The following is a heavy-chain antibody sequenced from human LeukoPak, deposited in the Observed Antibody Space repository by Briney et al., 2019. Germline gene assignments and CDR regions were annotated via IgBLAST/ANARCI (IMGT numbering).Heavy chain of an antibody. V-gene: IGHV4-61*05. J-gene: IGHJ6*02. CDR3: ARSEAYYDSSGYEPYYYYGMDV. Sequence: PSETLSLTCTVSGGSISSSSYYWGWIRQPPGKGLEWIGYIYYSGSTNYNPSLKSRVTISVDTSKNQFSLKLSSVTAADTAVYYCARSEAYYDSSGYEPYYYYGMDVWGQGTTVTVSS. D-gene: IGHD3-22*01. CDR1: GGSISSSSYY. CDR2: IYYSGST.